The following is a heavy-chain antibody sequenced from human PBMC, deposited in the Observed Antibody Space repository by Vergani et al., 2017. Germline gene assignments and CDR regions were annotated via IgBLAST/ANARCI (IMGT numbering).Heavy chain of an antibody. CDR2: IYPLDSDT. D-gene: IGHD1-1*01. J-gene: IGHJ4*02. CDR1: EYSFGNYW. Sequence: EVELVQSGPEMRKPGESPKISCKGSEYSFGNYWIGWVRQMPGKGLEWMGIIYPLDSDTRYSPSFQGQVTISADKSISTAFLQWDSLKASDTALYYCARHTTYTDSWGQGTLVTVSS. CDR3: ARHTTYTDS. V-gene: IGHV5-51*01.